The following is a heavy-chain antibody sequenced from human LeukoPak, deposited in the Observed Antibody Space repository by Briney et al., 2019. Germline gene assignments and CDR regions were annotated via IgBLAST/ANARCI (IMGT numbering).Heavy chain of an antibody. CDR2: INTNTGNP. J-gene: IGHJ6*03. CDR3: ARDQSSSWSYYYYMDV. Sequence: ASVKVSCKASGGTFSSYAIGWVRQAPGQGLEWMGWINTNTGNPTYAQGFTGRFVFSLDTSVSTAYLQISSLKAEDTAVYYCARDQSSSWSYYYYMDVWGKGTTVTISS. D-gene: IGHD6-13*01. V-gene: IGHV7-4-1*02. CDR1: GGTFSSYA.